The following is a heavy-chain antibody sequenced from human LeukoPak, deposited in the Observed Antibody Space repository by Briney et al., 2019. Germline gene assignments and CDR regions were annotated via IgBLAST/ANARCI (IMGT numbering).Heavy chain of an antibody. Sequence: TVKVSCKASGGTFSSYTISWVRQAPGQGLEWMGRIIPTLAIANYAQKFQGRVTITADKSTSTAYMELSSLRSEDTAVYYCASGWYSSGWYRGYNWFDPWGQGTLVTVSS. D-gene: IGHD6-19*01. V-gene: IGHV1-69*02. J-gene: IGHJ5*02. CDR2: IIPTLAIA. CDR1: GGTFSSYT. CDR3: ASGWYSSGWYRGYNWFDP.